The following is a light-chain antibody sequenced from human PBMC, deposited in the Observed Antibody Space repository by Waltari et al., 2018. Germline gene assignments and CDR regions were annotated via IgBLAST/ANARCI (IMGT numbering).Light chain of an antibody. V-gene: IGKV3D-15*01. CDR2: GAS. CDR1: QSVSCI. Sequence: EIVMTQSPATLSVSPGERATLSCRASQSVSCILARYQQKPGQPPRLLIYGASTRATATPARFSGSGSGTEFTLAISSLQSEDFAVYYCQQYYEWPLTFGGGTKVEIK. CDR3: QQYYEWPLT. J-gene: IGKJ4*01.